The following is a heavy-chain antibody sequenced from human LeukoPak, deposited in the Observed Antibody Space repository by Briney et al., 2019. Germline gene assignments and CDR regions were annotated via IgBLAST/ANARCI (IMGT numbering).Heavy chain of an antibody. D-gene: IGHD6-13*01. CDR2: IYPTDSDT. Sequence: GESLKISCRGSGYPFANSWIAWVRQRPGKGLEWMGIIYPTDSDTRYSPSFQGQVIISVDKSINPAFLQWSSLKASDTAIYYCGKEAGLSSSWYIDSWGQGTQLSVSS. CDR3: GKEAGLSSSWYIDS. CDR1: GYPFANSW. V-gene: IGHV5-51*01. J-gene: IGHJ4*02.